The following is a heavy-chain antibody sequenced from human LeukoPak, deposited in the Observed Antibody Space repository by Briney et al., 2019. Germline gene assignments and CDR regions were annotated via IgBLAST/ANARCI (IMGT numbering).Heavy chain of an antibody. D-gene: IGHD6-19*01. J-gene: IGHJ4*02. CDR3: AKDVVGQQWPENY. V-gene: IGHV3-30*02. CDR1: EFTFSSYG. Sequence: GGSLRLSCAASEFTFSSYGMHWVRQAPGKGLEWVAFIQYDGSYKDYGDSVKGRFTISRDNSKNTLYLQMNSLRAEDTVVYFCAKDVVGQQWPENYWGQGTLVTVSS. CDR2: IQYDGSYK.